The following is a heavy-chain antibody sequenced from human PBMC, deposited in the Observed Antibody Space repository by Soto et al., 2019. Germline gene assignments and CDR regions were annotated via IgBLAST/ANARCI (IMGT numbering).Heavy chain of an antibody. V-gene: IGHV3-74*01. CDR3: ARWFTGGNFDYFDF. CDR2: IDSAGRTT. CDR1: GFTFSSDW. D-gene: IGHD2-21*02. J-gene: IGHJ4*02. Sequence: GGSLRLSCAAPGFTFSSDWMHWFRQAPGKGLVWVSRIDSAGRTTTYADSVKGRFTISRDNAKNTLYLQMNGLRAEDTALYYCARWFTGGNFDYFDFWGQGTQVTVSS.